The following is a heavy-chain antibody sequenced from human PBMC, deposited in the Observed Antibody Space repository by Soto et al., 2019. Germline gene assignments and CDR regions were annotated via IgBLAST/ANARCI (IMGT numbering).Heavy chain of an antibody. Sequence: LSLTCTVSGGSISSGGYYWSWIRQHPGKGLEWIGYIYYSGSTYYNPSLRSRVTISVDTSKNQFSLKLSSVTAADTAVYYCAREFPYGSGIHTCSDPRGQGTLVTVSS. V-gene: IGHV4-31*03. CDR1: GGSISSGGYY. D-gene: IGHD3-10*01. J-gene: IGHJ5*02. CDR3: AREFPYGSGIHTCSDP. CDR2: IYYSGST.